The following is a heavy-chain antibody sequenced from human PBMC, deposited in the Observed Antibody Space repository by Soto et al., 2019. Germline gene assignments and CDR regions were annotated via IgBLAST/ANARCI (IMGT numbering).Heavy chain of an antibody. D-gene: IGHD3-9*01. CDR3: ARLEGLATISYYFDF. V-gene: IGHV4-39*01. CDR2: ILLRANT. CDR1: RDSINSDKDY. Sequence: LSLTCSVSRDSINSDKDYWGWMRQPPGKSLEWIGSILLRANTFYNPSLQTRLTISLDWSKRQFSLSLYVRVGGDSAVYFCARLEGLATISYYFDFWGQGALVTVSS. J-gene: IGHJ4*02.